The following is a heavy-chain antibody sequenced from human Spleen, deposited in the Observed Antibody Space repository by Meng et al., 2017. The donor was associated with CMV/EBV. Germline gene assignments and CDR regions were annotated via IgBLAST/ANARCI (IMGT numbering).Heavy chain of an antibody. CDR1: GGSFSGYY. J-gene: IGHJ4*02. Sequence: GSLSLTCAVYGGSFSGYYWSWIRQPPGKGLEWIGEINHSGSTNYNPSLKSRVTISVDTSKNQFSLKLSSVTAADTAVYYCARGEGDYWGQGTLVTVSS. CDR2: INHSGST. V-gene: IGHV4-34*01. CDR3: ARGEGDY.